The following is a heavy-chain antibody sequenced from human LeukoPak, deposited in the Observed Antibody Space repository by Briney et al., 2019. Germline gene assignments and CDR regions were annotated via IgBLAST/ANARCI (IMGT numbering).Heavy chain of an antibody. D-gene: IGHD2-15*01. V-gene: IGHV3-23*01. Sequence: RSGGSLRLSCAGSGFTFSSSAMSWVRQAPGKGLEWVSAISNNGGYTYYADSVQGRFTISRDNSKSTLCLQMNSLRAEDTAVYYCAKQLGYCSDGSCYFPYWGQGTLVTVSS. CDR1: GFTFSSSA. CDR2: ISNNGGYT. J-gene: IGHJ4*02. CDR3: AKQLGYCSDGSCYFPY.